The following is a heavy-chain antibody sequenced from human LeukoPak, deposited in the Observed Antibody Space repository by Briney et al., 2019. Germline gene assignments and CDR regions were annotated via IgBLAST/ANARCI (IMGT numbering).Heavy chain of an antibody. CDR2: IYYSGST. J-gene: IGHJ4*02. D-gene: IGHD4-17*01. V-gene: IGHV4-59*01. CDR3: ARGTTVTTWDY. CDR1: GGSISSYY. Sequence: SETLSLTCTVSGGSISSYYWSWIRQPPGKGLEWIGDIYYSGSTNYNPSLKSRVTISVDTSKNQFSLKLSSVTAADTAVYYCARGTTVTTWDYWGQGTLVTVSS.